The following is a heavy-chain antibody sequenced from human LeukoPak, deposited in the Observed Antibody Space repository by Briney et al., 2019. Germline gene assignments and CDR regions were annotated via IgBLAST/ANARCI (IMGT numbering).Heavy chain of an antibody. CDR1: GFNFPSYA. Sequence: PGGSLRLSCAASGFNFPSYAMSWVRQAPGKGLQWVSALNGRGSNTYYADSVEGRFTISGDNTRNMLYLQLSDLGAEDTAMYYCAKDHPDTTGYSFDSWGRGTLVIVPS. J-gene: IGHJ4*02. V-gene: IGHV3-23*01. CDR3: AKDHPDTTGYSFDS. D-gene: IGHD2/OR15-2a*01. CDR2: LNGRGSNT.